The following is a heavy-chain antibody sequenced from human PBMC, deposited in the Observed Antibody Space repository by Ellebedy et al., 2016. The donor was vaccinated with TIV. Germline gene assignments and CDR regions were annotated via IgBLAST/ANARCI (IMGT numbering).Heavy chain of an antibody. CDR2: IRDDGSNK. V-gene: IGHV3-30*02. Sequence: GESLKISCAASGFTFSSYGMHWVRQAPGKGLEWVAYIRDDGSNKYYADSVKGRFTISRDNSKNTLYLQMSSLRGDDTAVYYCAKGRSAAVDHWGQGTLVTVSS. J-gene: IGHJ4*02. CDR1: GFTFSSYG. CDR3: AKGRSAAVDH. D-gene: IGHD6-13*01.